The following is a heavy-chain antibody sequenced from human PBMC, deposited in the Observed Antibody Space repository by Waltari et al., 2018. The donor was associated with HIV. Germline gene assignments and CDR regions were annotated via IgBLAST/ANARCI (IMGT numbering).Heavy chain of an antibody. CDR3: ARESSAWYADY. D-gene: IGHD6-19*01. V-gene: IGHV3-48*02. J-gene: IGHJ4*02. Sequence: EVQLLESGGGLVQPGGSLRLSCDASGFAFSAYAMSWVRQAPGKWPERVTNISRSGSDTKYADSVKGRFTISRDNAKNSLYLQMNSLRDEDTAVYYCARESSAWYADYWGQGTLVTVSS. CDR2: ISRSGSDT. CDR1: GFAFSAYA.